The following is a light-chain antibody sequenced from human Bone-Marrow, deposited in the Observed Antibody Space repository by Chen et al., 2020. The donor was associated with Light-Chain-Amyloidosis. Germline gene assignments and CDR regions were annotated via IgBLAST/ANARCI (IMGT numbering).Light chain of an antibody. J-gene: IGLJ2*01. CDR3: QSADSSGTYEVL. CDR1: DLPTKY. V-gene: IGLV3-25*03. Sequence: SYELTQPPSVSVSPGQTARITCSGDDLPTKYAYWYQQKPGQAPVLVIHIDTERPSGISERFSGPSSGTTPSLTSSGVQAEDQADYHCQSADSSGTYEVLFVGGTTLPVL. CDR2: IDT.